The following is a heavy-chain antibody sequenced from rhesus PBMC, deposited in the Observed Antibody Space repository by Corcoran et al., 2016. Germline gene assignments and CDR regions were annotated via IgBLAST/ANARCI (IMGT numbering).Heavy chain of an antibody. CDR3: AREAEIQWVQLFYFDY. J-gene: IGHJ4*01. Sequence: QVQLQQWGEGLVKPSETLSLTCAVYGGSISGYYYWSWIRQPPGKGLEWIGYIYGNSASTNYNPSLKNRVTISKDTSKNQCSLKLSSVTAADTAVYYCAREAEIQWVQLFYFDYWGQGVLVTVSS. CDR1: GGSISGYYY. CDR2: IYGNSAST. V-gene: IGHV4-73*01. D-gene: IGHD5-24*01.